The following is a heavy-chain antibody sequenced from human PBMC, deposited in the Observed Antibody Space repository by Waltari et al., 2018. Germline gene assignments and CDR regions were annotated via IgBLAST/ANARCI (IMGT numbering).Heavy chain of an antibody. CDR1: GFTFRSYS. CDR3: ARSYSSGRDAFDI. V-gene: IGHV3-48*04. CDR2: ISSSSSTI. D-gene: IGHD6-19*01. J-gene: IGHJ3*02. Sequence: EVQLVESGGGLVQPGGSLRLSCAASGFTFRSYSMNWVRTAPGKGLEWVSYISSSSSTIYYADSVKGRFTISRDNAKNSLYLQMNSLRAEDTAVYYCARSYSSGRDAFDIWGQGTMVTVSS.